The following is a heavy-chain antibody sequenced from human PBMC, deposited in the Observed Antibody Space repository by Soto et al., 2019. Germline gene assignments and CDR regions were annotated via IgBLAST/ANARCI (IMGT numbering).Heavy chain of an antibody. D-gene: IGHD6-6*01. V-gene: IGHV4-59*12. J-gene: IGHJ6*02. CDR1: GGSISSYY. Sequence: PSETLSLTCTVSGGSISSYYWSWIRQPPGKGLEWIGYIYYSGSTNYNPSLKSRVTISVDTSKNQFSLKLSSVTAADTAVYYCAREQTTHAAPPGNYGMDVWGQGTTVTVSS. CDR3: AREQTTHAAPPGNYGMDV. CDR2: IYYSGST.